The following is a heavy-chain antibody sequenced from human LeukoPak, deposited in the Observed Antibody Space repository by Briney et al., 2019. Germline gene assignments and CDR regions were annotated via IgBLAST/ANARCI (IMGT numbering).Heavy chain of an antibody. CDR2: IYPRDSTT. CDR3: ARHFRGSGSYLFDY. J-gene: IGHJ4*02. Sequence: GESLKISCQGSGYDSGVSFTSHSIAWVRQMPGKGLEWMGIIYPRDSTTLYSPSFQGQVTISADTSIHTAYLQWISLKDSDTAMYYCARHFRGSGSYLFDYWGQGTLVTVSS. CDR1: GYDSGVSFTSHS. D-gene: IGHD3-10*01. V-gene: IGHV5-51*01.